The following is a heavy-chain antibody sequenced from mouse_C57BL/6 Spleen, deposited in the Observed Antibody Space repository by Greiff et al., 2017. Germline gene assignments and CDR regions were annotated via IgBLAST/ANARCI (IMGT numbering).Heavy chain of an antibody. CDR3: AAMVTPFAY. CDR2: IYPGDGDT. D-gene: IGHD2-2*01. V-gene: IGHV1-82*01. J-gene: IGHJ3*01. CDR1: GYAFSSSW. Sequence: QVQLKESGPELVKPGASVKISCKASGYAFSSSWMNWVKQRPGKGLEWIGRIYPGDGDTNYNGKFKGKATLAADKSSSTAYMQLSSLTSEDSAVYFCAAMVTPFAYWGQGTLVTVSA.